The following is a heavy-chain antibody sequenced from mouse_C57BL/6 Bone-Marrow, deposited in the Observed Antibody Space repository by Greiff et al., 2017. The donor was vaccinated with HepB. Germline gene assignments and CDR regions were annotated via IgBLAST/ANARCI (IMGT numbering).Heavy chain of an antibody. D-gene: IGHD1-1*01. V-gene: IGHV1-82*01. Sequence: QVQLQQSGPELVKPGASVKISCKASGYAFSSSWMNWVKQRPGKGLEWIGRIYPGDGDTNYNGKFKGKATLTADKSSSTAYMQLSSLTSEDSAVYFCARSGTTVVESYWGQGTLVTVSA. J-gene: IGHJ3*01. CDR2: IYPGDGDT. CDR1: GYAFSSSW. CDR3: ARSGTTVVESY.